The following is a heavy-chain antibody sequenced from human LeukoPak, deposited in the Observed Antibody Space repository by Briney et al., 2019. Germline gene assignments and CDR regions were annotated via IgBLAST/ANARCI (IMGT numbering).Heavy chain of an antibody. CDR2: IYTSGST. Sequence: SETLSLTCTVPGGSISSGSYYWSWIRQPAGKGLEWIGRIYTSGSTNYNPSLKSRVTISVDTSKNQFSLKLSSVTAADTAVYYCARGLKGYSYGSDYWGQGTLVTVSS. CDR3: ARGLKGYSYGSDY. D-gene: IGHD5-18*01. CDR1: GGSISSGSYY. J-gene: IGHJ4*02. V-gene: IGHV4-61*02.